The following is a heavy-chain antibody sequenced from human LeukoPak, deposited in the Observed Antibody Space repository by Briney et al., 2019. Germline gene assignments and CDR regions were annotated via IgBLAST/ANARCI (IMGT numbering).Heavy chain of an antibody. CDR2: INPNSGDT. Sequence: ASVKVSCKASGYTFTGYYMHWVRQAPGQGLEWMGWINPNSGDTNYAQKFQGRVTMTRDMSTSTVYMELSSLRSEDTAVYYCASSGAVAGTNDAFDIWGQGTMVTVSS. CDR1: GYTFTGYY. J-gene: IGHJ3*02. V-gene: IGHV1-2*02. CDR3: ASSGAVAGTNDAFDI. D-gene: IGHD6-19*01.